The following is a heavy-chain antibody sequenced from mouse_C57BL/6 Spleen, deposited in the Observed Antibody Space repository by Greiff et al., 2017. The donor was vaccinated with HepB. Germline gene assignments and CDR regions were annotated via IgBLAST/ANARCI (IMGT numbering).Heavy chain of an antibody. D-gene: IGHD1-1*01. Sequence: VQLQQPGAELVRPGTSVKLSCKASGYTFTSYWMHWVKQRPGQGLEWIGVIDPSDSYTNYNQKFKGKATLTVDTSSSTAYMQLSSLTSEDSAVYYCARSDTTVVAKDYWGQGTTLTVSS. CDR2: IDPSDSYT. CDR3: ARSDTTVVAKDY. V-gene: IGHV1-59*01. CDR1: GYTFTSYW. J-gene: IGHJ2*01.